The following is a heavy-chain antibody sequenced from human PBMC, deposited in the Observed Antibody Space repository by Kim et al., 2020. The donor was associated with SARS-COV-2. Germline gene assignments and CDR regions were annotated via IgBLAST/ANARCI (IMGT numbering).Heavy chain of an antibody. CDR3: ARGRADY. J-gene: IGHJ4*02. CDR2: HSGST. V-gene: IGHV4-34*01. Sequence: HSGSTNYNPSLKSRVTISVDTSKNQFSLKLSSVTAADTAVYYCARGRADYWGQGTLVTVSS.